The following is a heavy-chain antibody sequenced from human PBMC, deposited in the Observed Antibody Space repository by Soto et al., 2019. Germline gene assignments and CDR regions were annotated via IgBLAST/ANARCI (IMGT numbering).Heavy chain of an antibody. D-gene: IGHD2-15*01. Sequence: QVQLVQSGAEVKKPGSSVKVSCKASGGTFSSYAISWVRQAPGQGLEWIGGIIPIFGTANYAQKFQGRVTITADESTSTAYMELSSLRSEDKAVYYCARVRCSGGSCYDDAYFQHWGQGTLVTVSS. CDR1: GGTFSSYA. CDR3: ARVRCSGGSCYDDAYFQH. V-gene: IGHV1-69*01. CDR2: IIPIFGTA. J-gene: IGHJ1*01.